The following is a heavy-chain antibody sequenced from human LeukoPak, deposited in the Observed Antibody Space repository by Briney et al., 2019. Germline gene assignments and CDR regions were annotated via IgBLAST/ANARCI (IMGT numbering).Heavy chain of an antibody. CDR1: GASISGSDYY. CDR2: IYYSGNT. D-gene: IGHD1-26*01. Sequence: SETLSLTCTVSGASISGSDYYWTWIRQPPGKGLEWIASIYYSGNTLYNPSLKSRVTISVDTSKNQFSLKLSSVTAADTAVYYCARHRSGSYYKSFYFDYWGQGTLVTVSS. V-gene: IGHV4-39*01. CDR3: ARHRSGSYYKSFYFDY. J-gene: IGHJ4*02.